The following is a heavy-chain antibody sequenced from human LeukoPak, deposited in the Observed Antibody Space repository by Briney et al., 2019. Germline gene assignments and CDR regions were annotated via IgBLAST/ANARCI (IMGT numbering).Heavy chain of an antibody. D-gene: IGHD6-19*01. Sequence: GGSLRLSCAASGFTFSSYSMSWVRQAPGKGLEWVSSITTSSTYISYADSVKGRLTISRDNAKNSLYLQMNSLRAEDTAVYYCARGKYSSGWFDYWGQGTLVTVSS. V-gene: IGHV3-21*01. CDR1: GFTFSSYS. CDR2: ITTSSTYI. CDR3: ARGKYSSGWFDY. J-gene: IGHJ4*02.